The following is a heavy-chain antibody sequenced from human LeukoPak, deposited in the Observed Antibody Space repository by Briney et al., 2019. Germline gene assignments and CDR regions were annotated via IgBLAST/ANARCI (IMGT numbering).Heavy chain of an antibody. Sequence: GGSLRLSCAASGFTFNTFNMNWVRQAPGKGGEWVSSITSGGDYIYYADSVQGRFTTSRYNAKTSLSLQLNSLRVEDTAVYYCARGHYDVLAASYKWTPDYWGQGTLVTVSS. CDR3: ARGHYDVLAASYKWTPDY. CDR2: ITSGGDYI. J-gene: IGHJ4*02. CDR1: GFTFNTFN. D-gene: IGHD3-9*01. V-gene: IGHV3-21*01.